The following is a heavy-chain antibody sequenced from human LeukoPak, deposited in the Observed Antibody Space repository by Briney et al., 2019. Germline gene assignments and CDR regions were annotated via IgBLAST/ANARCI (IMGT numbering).Heavy chain of an antibody. J-gene: IGHJ4*02. Sequence: GGSLRLSCAASGFTFNNYAMSWVRQAPGKGLEWVGRIKPKTDGETTEYAAPVKGRFSISRDDSKNMLYLQMNSLKTEDTAVYYCITPLPYSAQGGQGTLVTVSS. V-gene: IGHV3-15*01. D-gene: IGHD2-21*01. CDR3: ITPLPYSAQ. CDR2: IKPKTDGETT. CDR1: GFTFNNYA.